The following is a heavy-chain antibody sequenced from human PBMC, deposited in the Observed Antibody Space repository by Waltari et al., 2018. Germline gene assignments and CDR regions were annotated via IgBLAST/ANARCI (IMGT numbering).Heavy chain of an antibody. D-gene: IGHD3-22*01. J-gene: IGHJ3*02. CDR3: ARSHYDSSGYLVIDAFDI. CDR2: IYTSGST. V-gene: IGHV4-4*07. Sequence: QVQLQESGPGLVKPSETLSLTCTVPGGPISSYSWSWIRQPAGKGLEWIGRIYTSGSTNYNPSLKSRVTMSVDTSKNQFSLKLSSVTAADTAVYYCARSHYDSSGYLVIDAFDIWGQGTMVTVSS. CDR1: GGPISSYS.